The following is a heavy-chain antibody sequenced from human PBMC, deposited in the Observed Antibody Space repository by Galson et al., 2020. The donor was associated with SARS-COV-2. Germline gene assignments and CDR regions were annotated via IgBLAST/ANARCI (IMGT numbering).Heavy chain of an antibody. Sequence: SETLSLTCIVSGGSFRSYYWSWIRQTPGKGLEWIGYIYDSGITNYNPSLKSRLSISLDTTETHISPRLTSVTAADTALYYCARQSFSSGLFDYWGQGTLVTVSS. V-gene: IGHV4-59*08. CDR1: GGSFRSYY. J-gene: IGHJ4*02. CDR3: ARQSFSSGLFDY. CDR2: IYDSGIT. D-gene: IGHD3-22*01.